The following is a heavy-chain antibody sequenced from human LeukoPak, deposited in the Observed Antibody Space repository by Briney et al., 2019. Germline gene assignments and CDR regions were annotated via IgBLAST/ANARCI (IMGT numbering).Heavy chain of an antibody. CDR3: ARGRGYCSSTRCYVDY. Sequence: GGSLRLSCAASGFTFSSYEMNWVRQAPGKGLEWVSYISSSDNTIYYADSVKGRFTISRDNAKNSLYLQMNSLRAEDTAGYYCARGRGYCSSTRCYVDYWGQGTLVTVSS. D-gene: IGHD2-2*01. J-gene: IGHJ4*02. CDR2: ISSSDNTI. V-gene: IGHV3-48*03. CDR1: GFTFSSYE.